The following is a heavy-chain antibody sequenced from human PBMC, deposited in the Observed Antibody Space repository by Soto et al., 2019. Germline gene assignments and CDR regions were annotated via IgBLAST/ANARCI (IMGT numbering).Heavy chain of an antibody. V-gene: IGHV3-23*01. CDR3: AKDADTLRYFDWLRSAFDI. J-gene: IGHJ3*02. D-gene: IGHD3-9*01. CDR2: ISGSGGST. Sequence: VGSLRLSCAASGFTFSSYAMSWVRQAPGKGLEWVSAISGSGGSTYYADSVKGRFTISRDNSKNTLYLQMNSLRAEDTAVYYCAKDADTLRYFDWLRSAFDIWGQGTMVTVSS. CDR1: GFTFSSYA.